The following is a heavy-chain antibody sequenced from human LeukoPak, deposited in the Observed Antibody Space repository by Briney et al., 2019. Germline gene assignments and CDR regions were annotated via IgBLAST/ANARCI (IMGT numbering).Heavy chain of an antibody. J-gene: IGHJ4*02. CDR1: GFTVSSTY. D-gene: IGHD2-15*01. Sequence: PGGSLRLSCAASGFTVSSTYMSWVRQAPGKGLEGFSFFYRGGNIYYIESVEGRFTISRDTSKNTLYLQMNSLRAEDTAVYFCAGRHCSGGGCYFAGADPFDYWGQGTLVTVSS. V-gene: IGHV3-53*01. CDR2: FYRGGNI. CDR3: AGRHCSGGGCYFAGADPFDY.